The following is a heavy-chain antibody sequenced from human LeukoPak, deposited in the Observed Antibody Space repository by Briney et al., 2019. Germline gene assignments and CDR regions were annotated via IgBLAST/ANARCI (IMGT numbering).Heavy chain of an antibody. V-gene: IGHV4-28*01. Sequence: PSDTLSLTCAVSGYSISSNNWWAWVRQPPGKGLEWIGYFYYNGNTYYNPYNPSLTSRVTMSVDTSKNRFSLKRDSVTEIDTAMYYCAGNQAVAANRGASDVWGQGTMVTVSS. CDR2: FYYNGNT. J-gene: IGHJ3*01. CDR1: GYSISSNNW. CDR3: AGNQAVAANRGASDV. D-gene: IGHD6-19*01.